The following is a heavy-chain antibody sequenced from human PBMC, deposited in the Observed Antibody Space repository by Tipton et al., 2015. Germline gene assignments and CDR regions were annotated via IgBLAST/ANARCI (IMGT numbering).Heavy chain of an antibody. D-gene: IGHD5/OR15-5a*01. CDR3: ARVDSVTYTSMDV. CDR2: ISPKTGGT. V-gene: IGHV1-2*02. CDR1: GYTFTDFY. J-gene: IGHJ6*02. Sequence: QSGAEVKKPGASVKVSCKASGYTFTDFYMHWVRQAPGQGLEWMGWISPKTGGTNYAQQFQGRVTMTRDTSISTAFMELRWLRSDDTAMYYCARVDSVTYTSMDVWGQGTTVTVSS.